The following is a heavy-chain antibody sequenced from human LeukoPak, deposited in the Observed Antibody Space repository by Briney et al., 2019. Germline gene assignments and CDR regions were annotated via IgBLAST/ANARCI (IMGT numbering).Heavy chain of an antibody. Sequence: PSETLSLTCTVSGGSISSYYWSWIRQPPGKGLEWIVYFFASGSTDYNPSLKSRVTISVDRSRNHFSLKLSSVTAADTAVYYCTTVRSGYADYWGQGTLVTVSS. D-gene: IGHD5-12*01. J-gene: IGHJ4*02. CDR3: TTVRSGYADY. V-gene: IGHV4-59*01. CDR2: FFASGST. CDR1: GGSISSYY.